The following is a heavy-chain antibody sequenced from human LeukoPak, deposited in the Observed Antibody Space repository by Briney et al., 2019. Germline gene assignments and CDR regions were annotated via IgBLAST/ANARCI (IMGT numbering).Heavy chain of an antibody. CDR1: GGSPISDY. V-gene: IGHV4-59*01. CDR3: AGPHGDWPSNDAFDI. D-gene: IGHD3/OR15-3a*01. CDR2: IFYSGRT. J-gene: IGHJ3*02. Sequence: PESLSLTCTLSGGSPISDYWSWIRPPPGGGLGCSGYIFYSGRTNYNTSPKRRATIPLATSTNQYSMKLSSVTAADTAVYYCAGPHGDWPSNDAFDIWGQETMVTVSS.